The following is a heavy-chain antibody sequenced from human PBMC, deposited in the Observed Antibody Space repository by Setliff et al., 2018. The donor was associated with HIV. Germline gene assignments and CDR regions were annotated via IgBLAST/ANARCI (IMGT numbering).Heavy chain of an antibody. J-gene: IGHJ4*02. V-gene: IGHV1-69*10. D-gene: IGHD5-12*01. CDR1: GGTFSSYA. CDR3: ARGRGGWDGYGDY. Sequence: SVKVSCKASGGTFSSYAISWVRQAPGQGLEWMGGIIPILGIANYAQKFQGRVTITTDESTSTAYMELSSLRSEDTAVYYCARGRGGWDGYGDYWGQGTLVTVSS. CDR2: IIPILGIA.